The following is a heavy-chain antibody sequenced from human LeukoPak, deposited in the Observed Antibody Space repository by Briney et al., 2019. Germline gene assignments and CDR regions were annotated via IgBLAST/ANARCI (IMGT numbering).Heavy chain of an antibody. CDR1: GFTFSTYG. CDR3: ARQGGDILTGYLDY. D-gene: IGHD3-9*01. CDR2: ISSSGTYI. V-gene: IGHV3-21*05. Sequence: GGSLRLSCAASGFTFSTYGMNWVRQAPGKGLEWVSYISSSGTYINSADSVKGRFTISRDYPKNSLYLQMSSLRAEDTAVYYCARQGGDILTGYLDYWGQGTLVTVSS. J-gene: IGHJ4*02.